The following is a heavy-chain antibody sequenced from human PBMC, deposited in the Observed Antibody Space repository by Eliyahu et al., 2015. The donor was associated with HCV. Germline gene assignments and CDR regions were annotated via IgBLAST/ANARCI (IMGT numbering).Heavy chain of an antibody. CDR2: IYYSGST. Sequence: ESGPGLVKPSETLSLTCTVSGGSISSSSYYWGWIRQPPGKGLEWIGSIYYSGSTYYNPSLKSRVTISVDTSKNQFSLKLSSVTAADTAVYYCAREGDRGSWDYWGQGTLVTVSS. V-gene: IGHV4-39*07. CDR1: GGSISSSSYY. D-gene: IGHD3-16*01. J-gene: IGHJ4*02. CDR3: AREGDRGSWDY.